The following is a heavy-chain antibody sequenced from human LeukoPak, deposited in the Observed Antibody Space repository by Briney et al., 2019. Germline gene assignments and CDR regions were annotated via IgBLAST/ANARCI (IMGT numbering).Heavy chain of an antibody. CDR1: GFTFSSYW. CDR2: INSGGSGT. V-gene: IGHV3-74*01. Sequence: GGSLRLSCAASGFTFSSYWMHWVRQAPGKGLVWVSRINSGGSGTTYADSVKGRFTISGDNAKNTLYLQMNSLRVEDTAVYYCARDPLGAAAGTNWFDTWGQGTLVTVSS. J-gene: IGHJ5*02. CDR3: ARDPLGAAAGTNWFDT. D-gene: IGHD6-13*01.